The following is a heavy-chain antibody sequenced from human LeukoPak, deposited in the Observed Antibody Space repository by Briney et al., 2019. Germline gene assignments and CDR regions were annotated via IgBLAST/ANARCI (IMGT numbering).Heavy chain of an antibody. CDR2: INHSGST. Sequence: KPSETLSLTCAVYGGSFSGYYWSWIRQPPGKGLEWIGEINHSGSTNYNPSLKSRVTISVDTSKNQFSLKLSSVTAADTAVYYCARRTDFWSGYYYYYYMGVWGKGTTVTVSS. CDR3: ARRTDFWSGYYYYYYMGV. V-gene: IGHV4-34*01. J-gene: IGHJ6*03. D-gene: IGHD3-3*01. CDR1: GGSFSGYY.